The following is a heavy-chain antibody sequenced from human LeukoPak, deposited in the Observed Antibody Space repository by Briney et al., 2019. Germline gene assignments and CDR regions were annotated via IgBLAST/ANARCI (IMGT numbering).Heavy chain of an antibody. CDR3: AKSDYYGSGYIGAFDI. Sequence: GGSLRLSCAASGFTFSSYAMSWVRQAPGKGLEWVSAISGSGGSTYYADSVKGRFTISRDNSKNTLYLQMNSLRAEDTAVYYCAKSDYYGSGYIGAFDIWGQGTMVTVSS. CDR2: ISGSGGST. D-gene: IGHD3-10*01. CDR1: GFTFSSYA. J-gene: IGHJ3*02. V-gene: IGHV3-23*01.